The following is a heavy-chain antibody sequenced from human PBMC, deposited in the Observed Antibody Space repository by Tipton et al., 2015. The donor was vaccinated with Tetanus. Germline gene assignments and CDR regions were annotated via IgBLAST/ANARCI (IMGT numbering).Heavy chain of an antibody. V-gene: IGHV1-8*01. J-gene: IGHJ4*02. D-gene: IGHD3-3*01. CDR3: ARGHTTTTYYDFWSGHLNDY. Sequence: QVQLVQSGAEVKKPGASVKVSCKASGHTFTSYDINWVRQATGQGLEWMGWMNPNSGNTGYAQKFQGRVTMTRNTSISTAYMELSSLRSEDTAVYYCARGHTTTTYYDFWSGHLNDYWGQGTLVTVSS. CDR1: GHTFTSYD. CDR2: MNPNSGNT.